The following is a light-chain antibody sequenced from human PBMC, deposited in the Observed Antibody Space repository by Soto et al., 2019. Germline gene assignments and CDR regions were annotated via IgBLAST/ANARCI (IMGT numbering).Light chain of an antibody. Sequence: ETVLTQSPGTLSLSPGERATLSCRASQNVINNYLAWYHQKPGQTPRLLIFGASTRATGIPDRFSGSGSGTDFTLTISRLEPEDFAVYHCQQYGSSPPTFGQGTKVEIK. CDR2: GAS. V-gene: IGKV3-20*01. CDR3: QQYGSSPPT. CDR1: QNVINNY. J-gene: IGKJ1*01.